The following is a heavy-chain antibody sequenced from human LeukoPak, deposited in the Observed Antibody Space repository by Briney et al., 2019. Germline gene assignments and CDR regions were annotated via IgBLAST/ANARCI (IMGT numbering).Heavy chain of an antibody. V-gene: IGHV1-69*05. CDR3: ARVQEYPYAFDI. J-gene: IGHJ3*02. CDR2: IIPIFGTA. Sequence: SVKVSCKASGGTFSSYAISWVRQAPGQGLEWMGGIIPIFGTANYAQKFQGRVTITTDESTSTAYMELSSLRSEDTAVYYCARVQEYPYAFDIWGQGTMVTVSS. D-gene: IGHD6-6*01. CDR1: GGTFSSYA.